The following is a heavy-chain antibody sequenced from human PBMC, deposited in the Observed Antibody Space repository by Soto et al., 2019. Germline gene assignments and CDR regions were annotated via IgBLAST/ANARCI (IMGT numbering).Heavy chain of an antibody. CDR2: INPNSGGT. CDR1: GYTFTGYY. D-gene: IGHD2-2*01. Sequence: ASVKVSCKASGYTFTGYYMHWVRQAPGQGLEWMGWINPNSGGTNYAQKFQGWVTMTRDTSISTAYMELSRLRSDDTAVYYCARGGLGVPAADPYGGAFDIWGQGTMVTVSS. J-gene: IGHJ3*02. V-gene: IGHV1-2*04. CDR3: ARGGLGVPAADPYGGAFDI.